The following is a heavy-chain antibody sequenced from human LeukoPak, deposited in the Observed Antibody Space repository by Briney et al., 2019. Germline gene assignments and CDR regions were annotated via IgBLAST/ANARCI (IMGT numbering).Heavy chain of an antibody. CDR3: ARCMGSYYYYYYMDV. CDR2: IYPGDSDT. D-gene: IGHD2-8*01. J-gene: IGHJ6*03. Sequence: GESLKISCKGSGYSFTSYWIGWVRQMPGKGLEWMGFIYPGDSDTRYSPSFQGQVTISADKSISTAYLQWSSLKASDTAMYYCARCMGSYYYYYYMDVWGKGTTVTVSS. V-gene: IGHV5-51*01. CDR1: GYSFTSYW.